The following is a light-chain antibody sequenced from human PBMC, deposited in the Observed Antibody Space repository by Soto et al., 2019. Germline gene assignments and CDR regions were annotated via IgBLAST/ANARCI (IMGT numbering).Light chain of an antibody. CDR3: EQYNNWLMLS. CDR2: GAS. V-gene: IGKV3-15*01. CDR1: QSVSSN. J-gene: IGKJ4*01. Sequence: EIVMTQSPAILSVSPGERATLSCRASQSVSSNLAWYQQKPGQTPRHLIYGASTRATGIPARFSGSGSGTEFTLTISSLQSEDFGSYYCEQYNNWLMLSFGGGTKVEIK.